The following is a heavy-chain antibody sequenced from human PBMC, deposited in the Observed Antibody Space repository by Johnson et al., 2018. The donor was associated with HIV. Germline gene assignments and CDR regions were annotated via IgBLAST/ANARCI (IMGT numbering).Heavy chain of an antibody. CDR2: IYSDGGT. D-gene: IGHD6-13*01. CDR3: ARDTEYSSNWYAFDI. V-gene: IGHV3-66*01. J-gene: IGHJ3*02. CDR1: GLTVSGNY. Sequence: VQLVESGGGLVQTGGSLRLSCAASGLTVSGNYMNWVRQAPGKGLEWVSVIYSDGGTYYADSVQGRFTLSRDNSQNTLYLQMKSLRAEDTAVYYCARDTEYSSNWYAFDIWGQGTMVTVSS.